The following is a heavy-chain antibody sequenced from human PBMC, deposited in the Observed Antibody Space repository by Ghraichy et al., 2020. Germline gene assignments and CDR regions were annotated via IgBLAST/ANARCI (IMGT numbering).Heavy chain of an antibody. CDR1: GFTFSSYW. J-gene: IGHJ6*02. CDR3: ARVVYYDILTGPRYYGMDV. CDR2: IKQDGSEK. Sequence: GGSLRLSCAASGFTFSSYWMSWVRQAPGKGLEWVANIKQDGSEKYYVDSVKGRFTISRDNAKNSLYLQMNSLRAEDTAVYYCARVVYYDILTGPRYYGMDVWGQGTTVTVSS. D-gene: IGHD3-9*01. V-gene: IGHV3-7*03.